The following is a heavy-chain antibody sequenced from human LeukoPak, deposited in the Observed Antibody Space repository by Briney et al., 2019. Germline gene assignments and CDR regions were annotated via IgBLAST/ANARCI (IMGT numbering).Heavy chain of an antibody. D-gene: IGHD4/OR15-4a*01. CDR3: ARLYVANVGYLDY. Sequence: QAGRSLRLSCAVSGCSFSSHGMHWVRQAPGKGLEWVAAIWYDGSQKYYADTVRSRFTVSRDNSKNTLYLQMDSLRAEDTAVYYCARLYVANVGYLDYWGQGTLVTVSS. V-gene: IGHV3-33*03. CDR2: IWYDGSQK. CDR1: GCSFSSHG. J-gene: IGHJ4*02.